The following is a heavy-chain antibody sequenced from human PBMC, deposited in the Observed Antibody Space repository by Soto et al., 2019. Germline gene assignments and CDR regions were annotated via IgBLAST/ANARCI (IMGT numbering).Heavy chain of an antibody. CDR1: GGTFSSYT. J-gene: IGHJ4*02. D-gene: IGHD2-2*01. V-gene: IGHV1-69*08. CDR3: ARDFGYCSSTSCTSSPIVY. CDR2: IIPILGIA. Sequence: QVQLVQSGAEVKKPGSSVKVSCKASGGTFSSYTISWVRQAPGQGLEWMGRIIPILGIANYAQKFQGRVTITADKSTSTAYMELSSLRSEDTAVYYCARDFGYCSSTSCTSSPIVYWGQGTLVTVSS.